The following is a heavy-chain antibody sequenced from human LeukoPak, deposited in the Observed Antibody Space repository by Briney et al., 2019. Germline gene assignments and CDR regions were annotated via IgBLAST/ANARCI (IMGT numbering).Heavy chain of an antibody. J-gene: IGHJ5*01. D-gene: IGHD2-21*01. CDR1: GGSISSGDYY. Sequence: SETLSLTCTVSGGSISSGDYYWSWIRQPPGKGLEWIGYIYYSGSTYYNPSLKSRVTISVDTSKNQFSLKLSSVTAADTAVYYCARVWSEATNWFDSWGQGTLVTVSS. CDR2: IYYSGST. V-gene: IGHV4-30-4*01. CDR3: ARVWSEATNWFDS.